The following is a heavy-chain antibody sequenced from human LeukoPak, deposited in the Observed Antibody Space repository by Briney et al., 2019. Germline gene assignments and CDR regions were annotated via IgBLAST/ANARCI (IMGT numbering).Heavy chain of an antibody. CDR2: ISGSGGST. D-gene: IGHD3-22*01. V-gene: IGHV3-23*01. CDR1: GFTFSSYA. J-gene: IGHJ4*02. Sequence: GGSLRLSCAASGFTFSSYAMCWVRQAPGKGLEWVSAISGSGGSTYYADSVKGRFTISRDNSKNTLYLQMNSLRAEDTAVYYCAKAPNYYSSNGYYWIEDSWGQGTLVTVFS. CDR3: AKAPNYYSSNGYYWIEDS.